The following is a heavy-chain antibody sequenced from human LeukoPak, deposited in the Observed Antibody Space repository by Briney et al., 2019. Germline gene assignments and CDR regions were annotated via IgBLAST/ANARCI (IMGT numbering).Heavy chain of an antibody. CDR2: IKSKTDGGTT. Sequence: GGSLRLSCAASGFTFNNAWMNWVRQTPGKGLEWVGRIKSKTDGGTTDYAAPVKGRFTISRDGSKNTLYVQMNSLKTEDTAIYYCATHVVVTGLFHYWGQGTLVTVSS. CDR3: ATHVVVTGLFHY. J-gene: IGHJ4*02. CDR1: GFTFNNAW. D-gene: IGHD2-2*01. V-gene: IGHV3-15*01.